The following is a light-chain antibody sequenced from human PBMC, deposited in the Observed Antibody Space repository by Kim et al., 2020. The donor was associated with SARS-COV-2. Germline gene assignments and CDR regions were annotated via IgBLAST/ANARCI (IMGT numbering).Light chain of an antibody. J-gene: IGKJ1*01. CDR1: QSVSSY. Sequence: EIVMTQSPATLSVSPGERATLSCRASQSVSSYLAWYQQKAGQPPSLLIYGVSTRATGIPARFSGSGSGTEFTLTISSLQSEDFAVYYCQQYNKWPPAFGQGTKVEIK. V-gene: IGKV3-15*01. CDR3: QQYNKWPPA. CDR2: GVS.